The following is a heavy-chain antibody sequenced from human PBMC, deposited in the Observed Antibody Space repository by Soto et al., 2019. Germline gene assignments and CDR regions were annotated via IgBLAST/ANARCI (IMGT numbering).Heavy chain of an antibody. CDR3: ARREQWLENFDY. V-gene: IGHV1-2*02. CDR1: GYTFTGYY. CDR2: INPNSGDT. D-gene: IGHD6-19*01. J-gene: IGHJ4*02. Sequence: QVQLVQSGAEVKKPGASVKVSCKTSGYTFTGYYIHWIRQAPGQGLEWMGGINPNSGDTNYSQDFQGRVTITSDTSFTADYVELKRLRSDDTAVYYCARREQWLENFDYWGQGTLVTVSS.